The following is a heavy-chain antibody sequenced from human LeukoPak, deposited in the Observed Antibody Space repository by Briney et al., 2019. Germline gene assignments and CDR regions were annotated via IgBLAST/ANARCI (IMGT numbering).Heavy chain of an antibody. CDR3: SRSSWPYYFDY. V-gene: IGHV1-18*01. CDR1: GYGFTSNG. J-gene: IGHJ4*02. CDR2: ISSFNGNT. D-gene: IGHD6-13*01. Sequence: ASVKVSCKASGYGFTSNGISWVRQAPGQGLEWMGWISSFNGNTKYAQKVQGRVTMTTDTSTSTAYMELRSLRSDDTAVYYCSRSSWPYYFDYWGQGTLVTVSS.